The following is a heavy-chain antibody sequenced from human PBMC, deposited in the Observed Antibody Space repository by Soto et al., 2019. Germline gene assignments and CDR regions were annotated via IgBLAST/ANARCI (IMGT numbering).Heavy chain of an antibody. D-gene: IGHD4-17*01. J-gene: IGHJ4*02. Sequence: EVQLVESGGGLVKPGGSLRLSCAASGFNFSSYSMNWVRQAPGKGLEWVSCISSTITYIHYADSVKGRFTISRDNTKNSLYLQMDSLRADDTAVYYCARGGDTVITTGDFDFWGQGTLVTVSS. CDR2: ISSTITYI. CDR1: GFNFSSYS. CDR3: ARGGDTVITTGDFDF. V-gene: IGHV3-21*01.